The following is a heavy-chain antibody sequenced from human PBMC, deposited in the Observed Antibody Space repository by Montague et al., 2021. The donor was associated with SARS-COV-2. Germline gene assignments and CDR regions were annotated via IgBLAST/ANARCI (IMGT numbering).Heavy chain of an antibody. J-gene: IGHJ2*01. V-gene: IGHV3-23*01. D-gene: IGHD2-8*01. CDR3: AKNGGSGSLVYWYFDL. CDR2: IFGSGAGT. CDR1: GFPFNTYT. Sequence: SLRLSCAASGFPFNTYTMTWVRQAPGKGLEWASSIFGSGAGTYYADSVQGRFTISRDNSKSTLYLQLHGLRAEDTAVYYCAKNGGSGSLVYWYFDLWGRDTPVAVSS.